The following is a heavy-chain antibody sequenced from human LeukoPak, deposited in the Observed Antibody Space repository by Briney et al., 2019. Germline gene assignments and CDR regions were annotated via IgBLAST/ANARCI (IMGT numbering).Heavy chain of an antibody. Sequence: SETLSLTCAVYGGSFSGYYWGWIRQPPGKGLEWIGEINHSGSTNYNPSLKSRVTISVDTSKNQFSLKLSSVTAADTAVYYCARDSPERYFDYWGQGTLVTVSS. CDR1: GGSFSGYY. CDR3: ARDSPERYFDY. V-gene: IGHV4-34*01. J-gene: IGHJ4*02. D-gene: IGHD1-1*01. CDR2: INHSGST.